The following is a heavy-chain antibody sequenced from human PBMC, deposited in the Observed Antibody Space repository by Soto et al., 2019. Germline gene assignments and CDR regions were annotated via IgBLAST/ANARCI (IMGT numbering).Heavy chain of an antibody. V-gene: IGHV4-39*01. CDR2: IYYTGST. J-gene: IGHJ4*02. Sequence: SENLSLTCTGSGAFIRRSCYYWAWIRQPPGKGLEWIGSIYYTGSTYYTPSLKSRVSISADTSKNQFSLKLTSVTAADTAVYHWLSGGRWEKPQEYWGQGTLVTVSS. CDR3: LSGGRWEKPQEY. CDR1: GAFIRRSCYY. D-gene: IGHD2-15*01.